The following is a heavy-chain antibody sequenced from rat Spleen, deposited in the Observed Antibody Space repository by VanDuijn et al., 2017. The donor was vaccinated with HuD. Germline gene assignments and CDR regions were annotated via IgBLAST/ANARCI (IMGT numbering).Heavy chain of an antibody. Sequence: EVQLAESGGGLVQPGRSLKLSCAASGFTFSDYYMAWVRQAPTKGLEWVASISYDGGSTYYRDSVKGRFTISRDNAKSSLYLQMDSLRSEETATYYCTRVNYDGYYHVVMDAWGQGASVTVSS. CDR1: GFTFSDYY. CDR3: TRVNYDGYYHVVMDA. J-gene: IGHJ4*01. D-gene: IGHD1-12*03. CDR2: ISYDGGST. V-gene: IGHV5-20*01.